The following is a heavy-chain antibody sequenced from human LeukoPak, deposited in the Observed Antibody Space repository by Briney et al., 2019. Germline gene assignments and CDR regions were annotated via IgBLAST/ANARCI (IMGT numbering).Heavy chain of an antibody. Sequence: GGSLRLSCAASGFTFTSYSMSWVRQAPGKGLEWVSGTSDRGDYIYYADSVKGRFTISRDSSKNTLFLQMNSLRAEDTALYFCARKAQYNGHYPLDYWGQGALVTVSS. CDR1: GFTFTSYS. J-gene: IGHJ4*02. CDR2: TSDRGDYI. V-gene: IGHV3-23*01. CDR3: ARKAQYNGHYPLDY. D-gene: IGHD1-7*01.